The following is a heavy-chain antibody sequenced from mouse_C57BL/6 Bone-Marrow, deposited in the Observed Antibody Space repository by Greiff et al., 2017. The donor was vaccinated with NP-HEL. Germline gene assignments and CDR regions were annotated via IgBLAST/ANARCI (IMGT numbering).Heavy chain of an antibody. CDR3: AREGSWYFDV. J-gene: IGHJ1*03. CDR1: GYTFTDYY. CDR2: INPNNGGT. V-gene: IGHV1-26*01. Sequence: VQLQQSGPELVKPGASVKISCKASGYTFTDYYMNWVKQSHGKSLEWIGDINPNNGGTSYNQKFKGKATLTVDKSSSTAYMELRSLTSEDSAVYYCAREGSWYFDVWGTGTTVTVSS.